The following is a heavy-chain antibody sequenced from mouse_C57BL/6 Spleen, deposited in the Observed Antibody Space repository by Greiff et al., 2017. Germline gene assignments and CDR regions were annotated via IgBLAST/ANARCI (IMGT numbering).Heavy chain of an antibody. CDR2: IYPGSGST. D-gene: IGHD2-3*01. V-gene: IGHV1-55*01. J-gene: IGHJ3*01. Sequence: QVQLKQPGAELVKPGASVKMSCKASGYTFTSYWITWVKQRPGQGLEWIGDIYPGSGSTNYNEKFKSKATLTVDTSSSTAYMQLSSLTSEDSAVYYCARDRGWLLTAYWGQGTLVTVSA. CDR3: ARDRGWLLTAY. CDR1: GYTFTSYW.